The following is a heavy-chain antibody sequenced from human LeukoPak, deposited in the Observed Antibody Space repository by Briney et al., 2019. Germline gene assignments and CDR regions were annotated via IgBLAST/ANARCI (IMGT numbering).Heavy chain of an antibody. CDR2: IIPIFGTA. J-gene: IGHJ4*02. D-gene: IGHD6-13*01. V-gene: IGHV1-69*05. CDR1: GGTFSSYA. CDR3: ARVSSDGSKNDY. Sequence: ASVKVSCKASGGTFSSYAISWVQQAPGQGLEWMGRIIPIFGTANYAQKFQGRVTITTDESTSTAYMELSSLRSEDTAVYYRARVSSDGSKNDYWGQGTLVTVSS.